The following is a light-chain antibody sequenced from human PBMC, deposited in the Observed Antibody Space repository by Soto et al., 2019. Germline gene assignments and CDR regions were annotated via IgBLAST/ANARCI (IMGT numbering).Light chain of an antibody. V-gene: IGLV2-14*01. CDR2: EVS. CDR1: SSDVGGYNY. CDR3: SSYTSSSTQV. Sequence: QSVLTQPASVSGFPGQSITISCTGTSSDVGGYNYVSWYQQHPGKAPKLMIYEVSNRPSGVSNRFSGSKSGNTASLTISGLQAEDEADYYCSSYTSSSTQVFGTGTKVTVL. J-gene: IGLJ1*01.